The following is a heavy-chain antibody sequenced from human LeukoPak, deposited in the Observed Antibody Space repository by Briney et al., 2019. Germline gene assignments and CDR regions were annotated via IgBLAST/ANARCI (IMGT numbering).Heavy chain of an antibody. J-gene: IGHJ4*02. CDR1: GFTFSSYG. Sequence: SGGSLRLSCAASGFTFSSYGMSWVRQAPGKGLEWVSSISSSSSYIYSADSVKGRFTISKDNAKNSLYLQMNSLRAEDTAVYYCATMRGGYEGYFDYWGQGTLVTVSS. CDR2: ISSSSSYI. D-gene: IGHD3-16*01. CDR3: ATMRGGYEGYFDY. V-gene: IGHV3-21*01.